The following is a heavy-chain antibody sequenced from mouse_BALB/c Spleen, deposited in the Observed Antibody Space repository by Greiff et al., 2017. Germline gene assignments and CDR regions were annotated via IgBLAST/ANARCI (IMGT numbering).Heavy chain of an antibody. Sequence: EVQLVESGGGLVQPGGSLRLSCATSGFTFTDYYMSWVRQPPGKALEWLGFIRNKANGYTTEYSASVKGRFTISRDNSQSILYLQMNTLRAEDSATYYCARGGNPYYYAMDYWGQGTSVTVSS. V-gene: IGHV7-3*02. CDR2: IRNKANGYTT. CDR1: GFTFTDYY. D-gene: IGHD2-1*01. J-gene: IGHJ4*01. CDR3: ARGGNPYYYAMDY.